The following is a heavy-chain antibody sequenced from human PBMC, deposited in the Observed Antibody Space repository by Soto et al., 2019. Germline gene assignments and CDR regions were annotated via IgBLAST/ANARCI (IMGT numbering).Heavy chain of an antibody. V-gene: IGHV4-59*08. CDR1: SGPSKSHN. CDR3: VRQGIGFLHGLVDV. Sequence: QVQVQQSGPGLVKPSETLSLTCTVSSGPSKSHNWGWIRQPPGRGLEWIGYVYDTWSTSYNPSLKSRVTVSADTSTNPISLRLRFVTAADTAVYYCVRQGIGFLHGLVDVWGQGTRVIVSS. CDR2: VYDTWST. J-gene: IGHJ6*01. D-gene: IGHD3-10*01.